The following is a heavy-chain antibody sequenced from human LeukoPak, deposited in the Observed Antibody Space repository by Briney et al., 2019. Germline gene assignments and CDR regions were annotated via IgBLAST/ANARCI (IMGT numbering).Heavy chain of an antibody. CDR3: ARGEGNYYDSSNRGNDY. CDR2: MNPNSGNT. CDR1: GGTFSSYA. V-gene: IGHV1-8*02. J-gene: IGHJ4*02. D-gene: IGHD3-22*01. Sequence: ASVKVSCKASGGTFSSYAIGWVRQATGQGLEWMGWMNPNSGNTGYAQKFQGRVTMTRNTSISTAYMELSSLRSEDTAVYYCARGEGNYYDSSNRGNDYWGQGTLVTVSS.